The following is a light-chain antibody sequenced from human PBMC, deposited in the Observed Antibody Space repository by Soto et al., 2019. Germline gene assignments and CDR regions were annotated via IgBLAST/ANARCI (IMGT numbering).Light chain of an antibody. Sequence: DIVMNQSPDALAVSLGERATINCKSSQSVLYSSNNKNYLAWYQQKPGQPPKLLIYWESTRESGVPDRFSGTGSGTNCTLTISILQAEDVAFYYCQPYYTGWTFGQGTKVEIK. CDR2: WES. CDR1: QSVLYSSNNKNY. J-gene: IGKJ1*01. CDR3: QPYYTGWT. V-gene: IGKV4-1*01.